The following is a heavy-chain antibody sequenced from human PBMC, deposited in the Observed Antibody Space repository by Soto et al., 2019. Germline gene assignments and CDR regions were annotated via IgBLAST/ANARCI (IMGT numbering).Heavy chain of an antibody. CDR2: IYHSGST. J-gene: IGHJ5*02. V-gene: IGHV4-30-2*01. Sequence: SETLSLTCAVSGGSISSGGYSWSWIRQPPGKGLEWIGYIYHSGSTYYSPSLKSRVTISVDRSKNQFSLKLSSVTAAGTAVYYCARVPGPWGQGTLVTVSS. CDR3: ARVPGP. CDR1: GGSISSGGYS.